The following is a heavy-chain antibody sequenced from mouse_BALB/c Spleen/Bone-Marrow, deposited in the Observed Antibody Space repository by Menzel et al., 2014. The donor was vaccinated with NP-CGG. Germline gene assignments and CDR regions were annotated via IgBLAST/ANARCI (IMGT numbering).Heavy chain of an antibody. V-gene: IGHV1-18*01. J-gene: IGHJ1*01. CDR2: INPYNGGT. Sequence: VQLQQSGPELVKPGASMKISCKASGYSFTGYTMNWVKQSHGKNLEWIGLINPYNGGTTYNQYFKGKATLTVDRSSSTAYMELLSLTSEDSAVYYCASYYGSTWYFDVCGAGTTVTVSS. CDR1: GYSFTGYT. D-gene: IGHD1-1*01. CDR3: ASYYGSTWYFDV.